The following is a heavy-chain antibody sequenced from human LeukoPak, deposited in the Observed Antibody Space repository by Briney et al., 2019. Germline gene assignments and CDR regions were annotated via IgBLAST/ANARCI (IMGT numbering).Heavy chain of an antibody. V-gene: IGHV3-23*01. J-gene: IGHJ4*02. CDR1: GFTFSSYA. CDR3: AKSFRRSGYDLDY. CDR2: ISASGDST. D-gene: IGHD5-12*01. Sequence: GGSLRLSCAASGFTFSSYAMTWVRQAPGKGLEWVSGISASGDSTVYTDSVKGRFAISRDNSKNTLYLQVSNLRAEDTAVYYCAKSFRRSGYDLDYWGQGTLVTVSS.